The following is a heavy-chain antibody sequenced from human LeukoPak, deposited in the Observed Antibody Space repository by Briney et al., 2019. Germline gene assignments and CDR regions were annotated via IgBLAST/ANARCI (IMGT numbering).Heavy chain of an antibody. V-gene: IGHV1-69*05. CDR2: IIPIFGTA. CDR1: GGTFSSYA. J-gene: IGHJ3*02. D-gene: IGHD1-26*01. Sequence: SVKVSCKASGGTFSSYAISWVRQAPGQGLEWMGRIIPIFGTANYAQKFQGRVTITRDTSTSTVYMELSSLRSEDTAVYYCARPSIVGATDAFDIWGQGTMVTVSS. CDR3: ARPSIVGATDAFDI.